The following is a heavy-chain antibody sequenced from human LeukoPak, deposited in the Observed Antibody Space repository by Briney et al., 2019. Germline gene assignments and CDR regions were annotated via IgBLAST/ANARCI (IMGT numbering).Heavy chain of an antibody. CDR2: LDTSGNT. V-gene: IGHV4-4*07. J-gene: IGHJ4*02. Sequence: SETLSLTCTVSDDSLSRYYWGWVRQPAGKGLEWIGRLDTSGNTHYNPSLKSRVTMSVDTSRNQFSLRLTSVTAADTAVYYCARGGDCPDYWAQGTLVTVSS. CDR1: DDSLSRYY. CDR3: ARGGDCPDY. D-gene: IGHD2-21*02.